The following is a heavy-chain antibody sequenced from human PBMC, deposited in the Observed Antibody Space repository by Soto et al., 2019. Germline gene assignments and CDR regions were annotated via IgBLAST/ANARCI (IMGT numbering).Heavy chain of an antibody. D-gene: IGHD1-1*01. CDR3: ARGRYGDY. CDR2: ISADNGNT. J-gene: IGHJ4*02. Sequence: QVHLVQSGAEVKRPGASVKVSCKASGYTFTSYGITWVRQDPGQGLEWMGWISADNGNTDYAPKLQGRVIVTRDTSTSTAFMELRSLISDYAAVYYCARGRYGDYGGQGALVPVSS. V-gene: IGHV1-18*01. CDR1: GYTFTSYG.